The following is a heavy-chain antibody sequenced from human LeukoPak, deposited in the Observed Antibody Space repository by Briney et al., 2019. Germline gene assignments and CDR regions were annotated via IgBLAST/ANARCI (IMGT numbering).Heavy chain of an antibody. CDR2: IYYSGST. D-gene: IGHD3-22*01. V-gene: IGHV4-59*12. J-gene: IGHJ4*02. CDR3: AREREGQNYYDSSGFDPFDY. CDR1: GGSISSYY. Sequence: PSETLSLTCTVSGGSISSYYWSWIRQPPGKGLEWIGYIYYSGSTNYNPSLKSRVTISVDTSKNQFSLKLSSVTPEDTAVYYCAREREGQNYYDSSGFDPFDYWGQGTLVTVSS.